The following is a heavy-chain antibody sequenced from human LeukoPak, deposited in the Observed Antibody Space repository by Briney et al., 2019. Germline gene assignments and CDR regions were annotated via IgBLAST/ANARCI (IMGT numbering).Heavy chain of an antibody. V-gene: IGHV4-4*07. CDR1: GGSISSXH. CDR2: INSTVYT. D-gene: IGHD3-10*01. J-gene: IGHJ5*01. Sequence: ASEXXXXXXXXXGGSISSXHWSWVRQPAGKGLEWIGLINSTVYTFYTPSLKTRPPMSLDMTTNQFSLKLSSVTAADTAVYYCARDRGLDGSDQLDSWGPGTLVTVSS. CDR3: ARDRGLDGSDQLDS.